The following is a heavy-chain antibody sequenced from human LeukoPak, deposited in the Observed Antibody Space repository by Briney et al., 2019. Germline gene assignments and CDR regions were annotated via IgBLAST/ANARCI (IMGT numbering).Heavy chain of an antibody. CDR3: VRMDFWSGQLDY. CDR2: IYSGGST. CDR1: GFTVSSNY. Sequence: GGSLRLSCAASGFTVSSNYMSWVRQAPGKGLEWVSVIYSGGSTYYADSVKGRFTISRDNSKNTLYLQMNSLRAEDTAVYYCVRMDFWSGQLDYWGQGTLVTVSS. V-gene: IGHV3-66*02. J-gene: IGHJ4*02. D-gene: IGHD3-3*01.